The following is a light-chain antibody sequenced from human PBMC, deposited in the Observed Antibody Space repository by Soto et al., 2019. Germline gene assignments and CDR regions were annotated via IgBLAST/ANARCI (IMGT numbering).Light chain of an antibody. CDR1: QSVSSN. Sequence: EIVMTQSPATLSVSPVERATLSCRASQSVSSNLAWYQQKPGQAPRLLIYGASTRATGIPARFSGSGSGTEFTLTISSLQSEDFAVYYCQQYNNWPGTFGQGTKVHI. V-gene: IGKV3-15*01. CDR3: QQYNNWPGT. J-gene: IGKJ1*01. CDR2: GAS.